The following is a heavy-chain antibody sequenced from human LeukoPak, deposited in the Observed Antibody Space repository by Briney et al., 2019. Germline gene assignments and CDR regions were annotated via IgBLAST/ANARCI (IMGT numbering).Heavy chain of an antibody. Sequence: ASMKVSCKASGYTFTGYYMHWVRQAPGQGLEWMGWINPNSGGTNYAQKFQGRVTMTRDTSISTAYMELSRLRSDDTAVYYCARLGVTIFGVVIIEGTAEYFQHWGQGTLVTVSS. CDR3: ARLGVTIFGVVIIEGTAEYFQH. V-gene: IGHV1-2*02. D-gene: IGHD3-3*01. J-gene: IGHJ1*01. CDR1: GYTFTGYY. CDR2: INPNSGGT.